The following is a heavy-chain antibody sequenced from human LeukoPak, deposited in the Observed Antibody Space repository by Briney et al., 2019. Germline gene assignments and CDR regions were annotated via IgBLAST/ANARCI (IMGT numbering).Heavy chain of an antibody. CDR1: GGSISSGGYY. Sequence: SQTLSLTCTVSGGSISSGGYYWSWIRQPPGKGLEWVGYIYSTGSTNYNPSLKRRVTISLDTSKNQFSLKLSSVTAADTAVYYCARARGFLEWLTFDYWGQGTLVTVSS. CDR3: ARARGFLEWLTFDY. V-gene: IGHV4-61*09. CDR2: IYSTGST. D-gene: IGHD3-3*01. J-gene: IGHJ4*02.